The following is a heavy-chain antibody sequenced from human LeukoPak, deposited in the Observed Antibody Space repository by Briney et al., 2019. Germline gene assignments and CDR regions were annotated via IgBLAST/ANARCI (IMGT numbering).Heavy chain of an antibody. J-gene: IGHJ5*02. CDR1: GYTFTSYA. CDR2: INTNTGNP. D-gene: IGHD3-22*01. CDR3: ARDLRIRVGYYYDSSGPNWFDP. V-gene: IGHV7-4-1*02. Sequence: ASVKVSCKASGYTFTSYAMNWVRQAPGQGLEWMGWINTNTGNPTCAQGFTGRFVFSLDTSVSTAYLQISSLKAEDTAVYYCARDLRIRVGYYYDSSGPNWFDPWGQGTLVTVSS.